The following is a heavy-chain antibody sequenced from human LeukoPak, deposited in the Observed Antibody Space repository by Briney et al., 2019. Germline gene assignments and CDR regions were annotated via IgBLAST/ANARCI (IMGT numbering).Heavy chain of an antibody. V-gene: IGHV4-31*03. CDR2: IFDSGNI. CDR1: FASISSGGYY. Sequence: RTSETLSLTCTVSFASISSGGYYWTWIRQHPEKGLEWIGYIFDSGNIYYNPSLKSRLTISVDTSENQFSLKLTSVTAADTAIYYCASSYSNSWYDYWGQGILVTVSS. J-gene: IGHJ4*02. CDR3: ASSYSNSWYDY. D-gene: IGHD6-13*01.